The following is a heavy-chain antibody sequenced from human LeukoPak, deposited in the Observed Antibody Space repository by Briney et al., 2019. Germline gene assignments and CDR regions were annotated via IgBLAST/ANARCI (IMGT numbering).Heavy chain of an antibody. J-gene: IGHJ6*03. CDR3: ARSYYDFWSGYWSYYYYMDV. CDR1: GGSISSYY. Sequence: KPSETLSLTCTVSGGSISSYYWSWIRQPPGKGLEWIGYIYYSGSTDYNPSLKSRVTISVDTSKNQFSLKLSSVTAADTAVYYCARSYYDFWSGYWSYYYYMDVWGKGTTVTVSS. D-gene: IGHD3-3*01. V-gene: IGHV4-59*01. CDR2: IYYSGST.